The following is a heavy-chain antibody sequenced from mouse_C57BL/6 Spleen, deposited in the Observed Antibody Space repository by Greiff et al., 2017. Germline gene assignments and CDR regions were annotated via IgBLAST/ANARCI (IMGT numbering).Heavy chain of an antibody. CDR1: GFSLTSYG. D-gene: IGHD2-4*01. J-gene: IGHJ2*01. V-gene: IGHV2-2*01. CDR2: IWSGGST. CDR3: ARNDYDRGYYFDY. Sequence: QVQLQQSGPGLVQPSQSLSITCTVSGFSLTSYGVHWVRQSPGKGLEWLGVIWSGGSTDYNAAFISRLSISKDNSKCQVFFKMNSLQADDTAIYYCARNDYDRGYYFDYWGQGTTLTVSS.